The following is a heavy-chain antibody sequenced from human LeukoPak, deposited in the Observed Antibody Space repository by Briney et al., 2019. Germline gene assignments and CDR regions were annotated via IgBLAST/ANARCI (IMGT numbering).Heavy chain of an antibody. CDR1: GGSISSYY. D-gene: IGHD3-10*01. CDR3: ARGYGSGSYFAY. CDR2: IYYSGST. Sequence: ASETLSPTCTVSGGSISSYYWSWIRQPPGKGLEWIGYIYYSGSTNYNPSLKSRVTISVDTSKNQFSLKLSSLTAADTGVYYCARGYGSGSYFAYWGQGTLVTVSS. V-gene: IGHV4-59*01. J-gene: IGHJ4*02.